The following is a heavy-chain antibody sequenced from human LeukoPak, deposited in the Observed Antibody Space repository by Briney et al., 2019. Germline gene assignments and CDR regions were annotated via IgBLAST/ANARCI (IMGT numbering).Heavy chain of an antibody. Sequence: GGSLRLSCAASGFTFSSYSMNWVRQAPGKGLEWVSSISSSSSYIYYADSVKGRFTISRDNARNSLYLQMNSLRAEDTAVYYCARDGYSYGSPADYWGQGTLVTVSS. V-gene: IGHV3-21*01. J-gene: IGHJ4*02. CDR3: ARDGYSYGSPADY. D-gene: IGHD5-18*01. CDR2: ISSSSSYI. CDR1: GFTFSSYS.